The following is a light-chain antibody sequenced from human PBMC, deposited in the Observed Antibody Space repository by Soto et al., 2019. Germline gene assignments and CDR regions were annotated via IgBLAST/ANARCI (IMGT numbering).Light chain of an antibody. CDR2: GAS. J-gene: IGKJ4*02. Sequence: EIVMTQSPATLSVSPRERATLSCRASQSVSSNLAWYQQKPGQAPRLLLYGASTRATGIPAKFTGSGSGTEFSLTISSLQSEDFAVYYCQQYNNWLTFGGGTKVEIK. V-gene: IGKV3-15*01. CDR1: QSVSSN. CDR3: QQYNNWLT.